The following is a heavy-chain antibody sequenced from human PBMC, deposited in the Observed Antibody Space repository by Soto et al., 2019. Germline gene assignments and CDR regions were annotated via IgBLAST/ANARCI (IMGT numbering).Heavy chain of an antibody. CDR3: AREQLGYYDRSGYPSRYAFDI. Sequence: ASVKVSCKASGYTFTSYGISWVRQAPGQGLEWMGWISAYNGNTNHAQKLQGRVTMTTDTSTSTAYMVLRSLRSYDTAVYYCAREQLGYYDRSGYPSRYAFDIWGQGTRVTVSS. CDR1: GYTFTSYG. CDR2: ISAYNGNT. J-gene: IGHJ3*02. D-gene: IGHD3-22*01. V-gene: IGHV1-18*04.